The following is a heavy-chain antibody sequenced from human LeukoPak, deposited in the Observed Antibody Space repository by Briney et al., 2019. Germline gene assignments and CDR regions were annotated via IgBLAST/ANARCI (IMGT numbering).Heavy chain of an antibody. J-gene: IGHJ4*02. Sequence: PGGNLRLSCAASGFAFSDYEMNWVRQAPGKGLEWVSNIGSSGRTIFYADSVKGRFSISRDNGKNSLYLQMNSLRVEDTAIYYCASRRDYWGQGTLVTVSS. CDR1: GFAFSDYE. V-gene: IGHV3-48*03. CDR3: ASRRDY. CDR2: IGSSGRTI.